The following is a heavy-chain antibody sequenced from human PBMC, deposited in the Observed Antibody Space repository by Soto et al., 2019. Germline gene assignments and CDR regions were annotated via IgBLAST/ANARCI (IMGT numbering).Heavy chain of an antibody. CDR1: GGSISSYY. CDR2: IYYSGST. CDR3: ARDRTTVTGLDY. J-gene: IGHJ4*02. D-gene: IGHD4-17*01. Sequence: SETLSLTCTVSGGSISSYYWSWIRQPPGKGLEWIGYIYYSGSTNYNPSLKSRVTISVDTSKNQFSLKLSSVTAADTAVYYCARDRTTVTGLDYWGQGTLVTVSS. V-gene: IGHV4-59*01.